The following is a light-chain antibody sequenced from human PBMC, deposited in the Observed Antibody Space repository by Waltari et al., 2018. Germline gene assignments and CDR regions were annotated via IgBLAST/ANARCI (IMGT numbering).Light chain of an antibody. Sequence: LVLTQSPSASASLGASVRLTCTLSSGHSSNVNAWHQQQPEKGPRYLMRVNSDGSHGKGDAMPDRFSGSGSGAKRYLTISSLQSEDEADYYCQTGGHGTWVFGGGTTLTVL. CDR3: QTGGHGTWV. CDR1: SGHSSNV. J-gene: IGLJ3*02. V-gene: IGLV4-69*01. CDR2: VNSDGSH.